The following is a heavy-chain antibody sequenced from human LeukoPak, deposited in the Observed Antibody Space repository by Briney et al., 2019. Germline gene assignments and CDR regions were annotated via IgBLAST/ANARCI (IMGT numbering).Heavy chain of an antibody. D-gene: IGHD6-13*01. CDR2: IQDTGST. CDR3: ARSYSRVHGFDL. J-gene: IGHJ3*01. Sequence: PSETLSLTCTVSGGSISSSSYYWGWIRQPPGKGLEWIAHIQDTGSTNYNPSLKSRVTISIDTSKKQLSLRLSSLTAADTAVYYCARSYSRVHGFDLWGQGTKVTVSS. V-gene: IGHV4-61*05. CDR1: GGSISSSSYY.